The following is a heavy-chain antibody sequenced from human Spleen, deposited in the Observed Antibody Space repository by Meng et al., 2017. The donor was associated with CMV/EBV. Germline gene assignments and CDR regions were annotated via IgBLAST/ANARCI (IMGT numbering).Heavy chain of an antibody. CDR2: ISYDGSNK. Sequence: GGSLRLSCVASGFIFSGSWMSWVRQAPGKGLEWVAVISYDGSNKYYADSVKGRFTISRDNSKNTLYLQMNSLRAEDTAVYYCASDYSMIWGQGTLVTVSS. V-gene: IGHV3-30*03. CDR3: ASDYSMI. J-gene: IGHJ4*02. CDR1: GFIFSGSW. D-gene: IGHD2-15*01.